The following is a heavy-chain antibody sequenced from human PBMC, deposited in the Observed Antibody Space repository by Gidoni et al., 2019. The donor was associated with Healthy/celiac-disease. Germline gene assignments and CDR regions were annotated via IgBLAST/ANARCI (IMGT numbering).Heavy chain of an antibody. J-gene: IGHJ4*02. CDR1: GFTFISYA. CDR3: AKDSSFPAVAGYFDY. V-gene: IGHV3-23*01. CDR2: ISGSGGST. Sequence: EVQLLESGGGLVQPGGSLRLSCAASGFTFISYAMSWVRQAPGKGLAWVSAISGSGGSTYYADSVKGRFTISRDNSKNTLYLQMNSLRAEDTAVYYCAKDSSFPAVAGYFDYWGQGTLVTVSS. D-gene: IGHD6-19*01.